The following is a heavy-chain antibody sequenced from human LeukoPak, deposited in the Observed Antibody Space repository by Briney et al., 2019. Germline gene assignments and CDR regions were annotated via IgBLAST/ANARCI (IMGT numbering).Heavy chain of an antibody. V-gene: IGHV1-18*01. CDR3: AREGSSYLDY. Sequence: PRASVKVSCNASGYTFTSYGISWVRQAPGQGVEWMVWISAYNGNTNYAQKLQGRVTMNTDTSTSTDYMELRSMRSDATAVYYCAREGSSYLDYWGQGTLVTVSS. D-gene: IGHD3-22*01. CDR1: GYTFTSYG. CDR2: ISAYNGNT. J-gene: IGHJ4*02.